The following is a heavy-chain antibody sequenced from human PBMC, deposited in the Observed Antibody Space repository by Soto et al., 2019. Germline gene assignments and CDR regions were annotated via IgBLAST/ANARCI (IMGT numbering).Heavy chain of an antibody. V-gene: IGHV3-66*01. Sequence: GGSLRLSCAASGFAVSSNFMSWVRQAPGKGLEWVSVIYSGGSTYYADSVKGRFTISRDNSENTLYLQMNSLRAEDTAIYHCARATMIGLLSSWGQGTLVTVSS. J-gene: IGHJ5*02. CDR3: ARATMIGLLSS. CDR1: GFAVSSNF. D-gene: IGHD3-22*01. CDR2: IYSGGST.